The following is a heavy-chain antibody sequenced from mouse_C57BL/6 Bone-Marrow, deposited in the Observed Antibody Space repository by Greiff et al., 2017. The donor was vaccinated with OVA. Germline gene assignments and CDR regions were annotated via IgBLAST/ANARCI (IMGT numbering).Heavy chain of an antibody. CDR3: TTDDYYFDY. V-gene: IGHV14-4*01. D-gene: IGHD2-4*01. CDR1: GFNIKDDY. Sequence: EVQLQQSGAELVRPGASVKLSCTASGFNIKDDYMHWVKQRPEQGLEWIGWIDPENGYTEYASKFQGKATITADTSSNTAYLQLSSLTSEDTAVYYCTTDDYYFDYWGKGTTLTVSS. J-gene: IGHJ2*01. CDR2: IDPENGYT.